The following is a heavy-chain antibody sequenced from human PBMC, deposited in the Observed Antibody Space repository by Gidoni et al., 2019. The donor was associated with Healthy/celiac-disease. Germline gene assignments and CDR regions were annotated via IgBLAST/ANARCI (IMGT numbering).Heavy chain of an antibody. Sequence: QVQLVESGGGAVQPGRSLRLSCAASGFTFSSYGMPWVRQAPGTGLGWVAVISYDGSNKYYADSVKGRFTISRDNSKNTLYLQMNSLRAEDTAVYYCAKEGYCSSTSCSVYYYYGMDVWGQGTTVTVSS. D-gene: IGHD2-2*01. V-gene: IGHV3-30*18. J-gene: IGHJ6*02. CDR3: AKEGYCSSTSCSVYYYYGMDV. CDR2: ISYDGSNK. CDR1: GFTFSSYG.